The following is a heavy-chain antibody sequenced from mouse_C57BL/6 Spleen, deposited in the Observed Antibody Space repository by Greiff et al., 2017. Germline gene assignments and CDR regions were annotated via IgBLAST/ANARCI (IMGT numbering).Heavy chain of an antibody. CDR3: ARQSLFYGNYYAMDY. CDR2: IYPGSGST. Sequence: QVQLQQPGAELVKPGASVKMSCKASGYTFTSYWITWVKQRPGQGLEWIGDIYPGSGSTNYDEKFKSKATLTVDTSSSTAYMQLSSLTSEDSAVYYCARQSLFYGNYYAMDYWGQGTSVTVSS. V-gene: IGHV1-55*01. D-gene: IGHD2-1*01. CDR1: GYTFTSYW. J-gene: IGHJ4*01.